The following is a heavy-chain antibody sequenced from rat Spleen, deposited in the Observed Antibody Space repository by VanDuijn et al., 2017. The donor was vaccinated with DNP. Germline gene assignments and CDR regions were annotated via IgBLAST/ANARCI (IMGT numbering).Heavy chain of an antibody. CDR3: ARGGDGVWFAS. J-gene: IGHJ3*01. CDR2: INMGSGGT. D-gene: IGHD1-1*01. Sequence: QVQLQQSGGELAKPGSSVKISCKASGYTFTTNYIGWIKQTTGQGLEYIGYINMGSGGTAYIEKFKVKATLTVDKSSSTAFMQFSSLTPDDSVVYYCARGGDGVWFASWGQGTLVAVSS. V-gene: IGHV1-43*01. CDR1: GYTFTTNY.